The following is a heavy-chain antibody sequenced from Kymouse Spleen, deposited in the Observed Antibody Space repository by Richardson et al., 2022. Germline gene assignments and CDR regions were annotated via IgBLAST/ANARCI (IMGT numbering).Heavy chain of an antibody. Sequence: QVQLVESGGGVVQPGRSLRLSCAASGFTFSSYGMHWVRQAPGKGLEWVAVIWYDGSNKYYADSVKGRFTISRDNSKNTLYLQMNSLRAEDTAVYYCARGSITMVRGVFDYWGQGTLVTVSS. CDR1: GFTFSSYG. D-gene: IGHD3-10*01. V-gene: IGHV3-33*01. J-gene: IGHJ4*02. CDR3: ARGSITMVRGVFDY. CDR2: IWYDGSNK.